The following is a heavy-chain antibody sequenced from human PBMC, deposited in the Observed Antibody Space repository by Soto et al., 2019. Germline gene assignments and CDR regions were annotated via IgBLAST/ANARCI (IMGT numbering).Heavy chain of an antibody. D-gene: IGHD3-10*01. CDR1: GFTFSTYA. Sequence: GGSLRLSCAASGFTFSTYAMNWVRQAPGKGLEWVSTISNSSSSTIYYADSVKGRFTISRDNAKNSLYLQMNSLRAEDTAVYSCAKEDSRLWFANDYWGQGTLVTVSS. J-gene: IGHJ4*02. V-gene: IGHV3-48*01. CDR3: AKEDSRLWFANDY. CDR2: ISNSSSSTI.